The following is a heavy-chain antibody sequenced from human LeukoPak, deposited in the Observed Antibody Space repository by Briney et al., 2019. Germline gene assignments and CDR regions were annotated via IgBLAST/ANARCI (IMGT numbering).Heavy chain of an antibody. CDR2: IYPGDSDT. Sequence: GESLQISCQGSGSSFTSYWIGWVRQLPGKGLEWMGIIYPGDSDTRYSPSFQGQVTISADKSISTAYRQWSSLKASDTAMYYCARHVRYYYMDVWGKGSTVTVSS. J-gene: IGHJ6*03. CDR1: GSSFTSYW. CDR3: ARHVRYYYMDV. V-gene: IGHV5-51*01.